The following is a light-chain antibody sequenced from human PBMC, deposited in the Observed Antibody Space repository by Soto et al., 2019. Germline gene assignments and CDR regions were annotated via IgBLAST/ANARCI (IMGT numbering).Light chain of an antibody. J-gene: IGKJ2*01. CDR2: FAS. CDR3: LQTDSVPYT. Sequence: DIQMTQSPSSLSASVGDRVTLTCRASQSISSYLNWYQLKPGRPPKLLIYFASSLQAGVPSRFSGAGSETDFTLTITDLQPEDFTSYFCLQTDSVPYTFGPGT. V-gene: IGKV1-39*01. CDR1: QSISSY.